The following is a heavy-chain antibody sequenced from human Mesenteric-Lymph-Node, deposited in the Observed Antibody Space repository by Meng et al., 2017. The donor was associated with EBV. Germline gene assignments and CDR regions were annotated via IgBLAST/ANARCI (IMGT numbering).Heavy chain of an antibody. D-gene: IGHD1-26*01. J-gene: IGHJ4*02. CDR1: GGSFSGYY. CDR2: INHSGST. Sequence: VQLQQWGAGLLKPSETLSLTCAVYGGSFSGYYWSWIRQPPGKGLEWIGEINHSGSTNYNPSLKSRVTISVDTSKNQFSLKLSSVTAADTAVYYCATQRSGSYSYWGRGTLVTVSS. CDR3: ATQRSGSYSY. V-gene: IGHV4-34*01.